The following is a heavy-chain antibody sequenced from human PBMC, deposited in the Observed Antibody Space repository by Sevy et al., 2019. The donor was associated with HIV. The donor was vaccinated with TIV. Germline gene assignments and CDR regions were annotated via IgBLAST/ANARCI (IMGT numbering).Heavy chain of an antibody. CDR1: GYTFTSYV. CDR3: ARDHPARRITYNPYYFDY. D-gene: IGHD1-1*01. Sequence: ASVKVSCKASGYTFTSYVISWVRQAPGQGLEWMGWISGYNGNTKYAQNLQGRVTMTTDTSSSTAYMELRSLRSADTAVYYCARDHPARRITYNPYYFDYWGQGTLVTVSS. CDR2: ISGYNGNT. V-gene: IGHV1-18*04. J-gene: IGHJ4*02.